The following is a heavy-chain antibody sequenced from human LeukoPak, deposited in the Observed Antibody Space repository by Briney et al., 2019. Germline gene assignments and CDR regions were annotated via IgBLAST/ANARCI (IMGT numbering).Heavy chain of an antibody. CDR3: ARDRNLLWFGELLAQSPDFDY. J-gene: IGHJ4*02. V-gene: IGHV1-2*02. D-gene: IGHD3-10*01. CDR2: INPNSGGT. Sequence: ASVKVSCKASGYTFTGYYIHWVRQAPGQGLEWMGWINPNSGGTNYAQKFQGRVTMTRDTSISTAYMELSRLRSDDTAVYYCARDRNLLWFGELLAQSPDFDYWGQGTMVTVSS. CDR1: GYTFTGYY.